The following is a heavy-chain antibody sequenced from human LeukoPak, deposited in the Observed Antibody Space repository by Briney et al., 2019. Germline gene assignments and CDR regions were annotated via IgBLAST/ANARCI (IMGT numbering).Heavy chain of an antibody. J-gene: IGHJ4*02. Sequence: SVKVSCKTSGYPFRNYDINWVRQAPGQGLEWMGGIIPIFGTANYAQKFQGRVTITADESTSTAYMELSSLRSEDTAVYYCARDLMGIAYRGAFYYWGQGTLVTVSS. CDR2: IIPIFGTA. V-gene: IGHV1-69*13. D-gene: IGHD6-13*01. CDR3: ARDLMGIAYRGAFYY. CDR1: GYPFRNYD.